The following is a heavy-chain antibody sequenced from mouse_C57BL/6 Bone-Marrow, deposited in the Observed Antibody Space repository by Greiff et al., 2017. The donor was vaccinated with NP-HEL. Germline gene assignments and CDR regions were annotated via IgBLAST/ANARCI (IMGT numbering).Heavy chain of an antibody. CDR1: GFTFSDYY. CDR2: INYDGSST. CDR3: ARSTTVVAHWYFDV. Sequence: EVHLVESEGGLVQPGSSMKLSCTASGFTFSDYYMAWVRQVPEKGLEWVANINYDGSSTYYLDSLKSRFIISRDNAKNILYLQMSSLKSEDTATYYCARSTTVVAHWYFDVWGTGTTVTVSS. V-gene: IGHV5-16*01. J-gene: IGHJ1*03. D-gene: IGHD1-1*01.